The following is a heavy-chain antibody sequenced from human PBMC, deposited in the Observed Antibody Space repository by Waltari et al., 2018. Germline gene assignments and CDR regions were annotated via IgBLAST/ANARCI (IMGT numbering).Heavy chain of an antibody. V-gene: IGHV4-34*01. J-gene: IGHJ4*01. CDR2: IHDDESN. CDR3: ARYGEVPPNYFFDF. D-gene: IGHD2-21*01. Sequence: QVQLHQWGAGLLKPSETLSLTCAVSGESFSGYFWSWIRQPPGKGLEWLGEIHDDESNNYMPSLKSRLSLSVDTTKKHFSLRLTSVTAADTGMYFCARYGEVPPNYFFDFWGQGIRVTVSS. CDR1: GESFSGYF.